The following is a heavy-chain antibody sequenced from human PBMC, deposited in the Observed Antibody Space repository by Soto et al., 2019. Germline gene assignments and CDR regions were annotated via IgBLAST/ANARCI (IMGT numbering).Heavy chain of an antibody. CDR2: ISWNNGYM. CDR1: GFTFDDYA. D-gene: IGHD5-12*01. J-gene: IGHJ4*02. V-gene: IGHV3-9*01. CDR3: AKLSGYDGGYFDY. Sequence: PGGSLRLSCAASGFTFDDYAMHWVRQAPGKGLEWVSGISWNNGYMGYADSVKGRFTVSRDNAKNSLYLQMNSLRAEDTALYYCAKLSGYDGGYFDYWGQGTLVTVSS.